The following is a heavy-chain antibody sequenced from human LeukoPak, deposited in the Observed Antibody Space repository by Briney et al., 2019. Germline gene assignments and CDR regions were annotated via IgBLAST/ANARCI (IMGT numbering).Heavy chain of an antibody. CDR2: INPSGGST. V-gene: IGHV1-46*01. D-gene: IGHD1-14*01. CDR1: GYTFTSYY. Sequence: GASVKVSCKASGYTFTSYYIHWVRQAPRQGLEWMGIINPSGGSTSYAQKFQGRVTITRNTSISTAYMELSSLRSEDTAVYYCARGPLTDKSFDYWGQGTLVTVSS. CDR3: ARGPLTDKSFDY. J-gene: IGHJ4*02.